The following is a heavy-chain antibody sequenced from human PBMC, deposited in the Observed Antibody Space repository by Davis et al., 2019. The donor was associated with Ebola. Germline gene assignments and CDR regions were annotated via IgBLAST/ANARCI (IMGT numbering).Heavy chain of an antibody. V-gene: IGHV1-69*13. Sequence: AASVKVSCKASGYTFTSYYMHWVRQAPGQGLEWMGGIIPIFGTANYAQKFQGRVTITADESTSTAYMELSSLRSEDTAVYYCARDIIVGATDYWGQGTLVTVSS. D-gene: IGHD1-26*01. CDR3: ARDIIVGATDY. CDR1: GYTFTSYY. CDR2: IIPIFGTA. J-gene: IGHJ4*02.